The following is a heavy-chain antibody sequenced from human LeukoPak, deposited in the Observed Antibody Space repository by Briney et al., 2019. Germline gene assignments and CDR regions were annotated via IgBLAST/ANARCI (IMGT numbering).Heavy chain of an antibody. D-gene: IGHD2-2*01. CDR2: TRNKANTYTT. J-gene: IGHJ6*04. V-gene: IGHV3-72*01. CDR1: GFTFSDHY. CDR3: ARGGYCSSASCYGDYYGMDV. Sequence: PGGSLRLSCAASGFTFSDHYMDWVRQAPGKGLEWVGRTRNKANTYTTEYAASVKGRFTISRDDPQSSPYLQMNSLKTEDTAVYYCARGGYCSSASCYGDYYGMDVWGKGTTVTVSS.